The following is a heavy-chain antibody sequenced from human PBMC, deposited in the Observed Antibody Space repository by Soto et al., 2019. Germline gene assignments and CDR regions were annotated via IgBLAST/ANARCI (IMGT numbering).Heavy chain of an antibody. CDR3: ARDQRTAYYDFWSGYYTGGWFDP. CDR1: GFTFSSYW. J-gene: IGHJ5*02. Sequence: PGGSLRLSCAASGFTFSSYWMSWVRQAPGKGLGWVANIKQDGSEKYYVDSVKGRFTISRDNAKNSLYLQMNSLRAEDTAVYYCARDQRTAYYDFWSGYYTGGWFDPWGQGTLVTVSS. D-gene: IGHD3-3*01. V-gene: IGHV3-7*03. CDR2: IKQDGSEK.